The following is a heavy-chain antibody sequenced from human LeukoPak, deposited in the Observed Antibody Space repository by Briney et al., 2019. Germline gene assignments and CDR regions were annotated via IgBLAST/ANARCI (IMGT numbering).Heavy chain of an antibody. V-gene: IGHV4-30-4*01. J-gene: IGHJ4*02. CDR2: IYYSGST. CDR1: GGSISSGDYY. D-gene: IGHD5-18*01. CDR3: ARVGTAMGPSLH. Sequence: PSQTLSLTCTVSGGSISSGDYYWSWIRQPPGKGLEWIGYIYYSGSTYYNPSLKSRVTISVDTSKNQFSLKLSSVTAADTAVYYCARVGTAMGPSLHWGQGTLVTVSS.